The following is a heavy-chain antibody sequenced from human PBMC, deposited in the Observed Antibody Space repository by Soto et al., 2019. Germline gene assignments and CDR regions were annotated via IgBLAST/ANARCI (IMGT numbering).Heavy chain of an antibody. J-gene: IGHJ6*02. CDR3: AKDSGSYYYYGMDV. CDR2: ISWNSGSI. CDR1: GFTFDDYA. D-gene: IGHD1-26*01. V-gene: IGHV3-9*01. Sequence: GGSLRLSCAASGFTFDDYAMHWVRQAPGKGLEWVSGISWNSGSIGYADSAKGRFTISRDNAKNSLYLQMNSLRAEDTALYYCAKDSGSYYYYGMDVWGQGTTVTVSS.